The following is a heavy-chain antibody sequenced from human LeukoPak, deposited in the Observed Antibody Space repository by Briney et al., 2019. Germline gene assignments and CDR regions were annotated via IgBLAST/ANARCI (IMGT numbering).Heavy chain of an antibody. J-gene: IGHJ6*03. D-gene: IGHD2-8*01. V-gene: IGHV3-23*01. CDR1: GFTFSSYA. CDR2: ISGSGGST. Sequence: GGSLRLSCAASGFTFSSYAMSWVRQAPGKGLEWVSAISGSGGSTYYADSVKGRFTISRDNSKNTLYLQMNSLRAEDTAVYYCARHFTRGAGDSRYYYYMDVWGKGTTVTVSS. CDR3: ARHFTRGAGDSRYYYYMDV.